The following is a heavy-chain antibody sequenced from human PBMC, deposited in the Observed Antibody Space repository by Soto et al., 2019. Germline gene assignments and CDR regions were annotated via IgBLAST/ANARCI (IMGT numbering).Heavy chain of an antibody. Sequence: LXLACVDSGVTFRIYTMNWVLQAPGKGLEWVSGIRGFSPYTFYSESVKGRFTISRDNAKNQFSLKLSSVTAADTAVYYCARDRVVPDRGYYYGMDVWGQGTTVTVSS. V-gene: IGHV3-21*04. J-gene: IGHJ6*02. CDR3: ARDRVVPDRGYYYGMDV. D-gene: IGHD2-2*01. CDR1: GVTFRIYT. CDR2: IRGFSPYT.